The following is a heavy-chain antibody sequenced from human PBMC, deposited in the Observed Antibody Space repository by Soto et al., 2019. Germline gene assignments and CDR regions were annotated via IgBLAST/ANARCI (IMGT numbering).Heavy chain of an antibody. Sequence: SETLSLTCAVYGGSFSGYYWSWIRQPPGKGLEWIGEINHSGSTKYNPSLKSRVTISVDTSKNQFSLKLSSATAADTAVYYCERGGPGSSGWSFDYWGQGTLVTVSS. CDR2: INHSGST. CDR1: GGSFSGYY. D-gene: IGHD6-19*01. CDR3: ERGGPGSSGWSFDY. V-gene: IGHV4-34*01. J-gene: IGHJ4*02.